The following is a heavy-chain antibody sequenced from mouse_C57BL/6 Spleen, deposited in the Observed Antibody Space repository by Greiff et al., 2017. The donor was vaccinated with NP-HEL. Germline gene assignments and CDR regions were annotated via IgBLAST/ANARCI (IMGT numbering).Heavy chain of an antibody. CDR2: IDPSDSYT. D-gene: IGHD2-3*01. CDR1: GYTFTSYW. Sequence: VQLQQPGAELVMPGASVKLSCKASGYTFTSYWMHWVKQRPGQGLEWIGEIDPSDSYTNYNQKFKGKSTLTVDKSSSTAYMQLSSLTSEDSAVYYCARAKGYDGCSHYAMDYWGQGTSVTVSS. V-gene: IGHV1-69*01. J-gene: IGHJ4*01. CDR3: ARAKGYDGCSHYAMDY.